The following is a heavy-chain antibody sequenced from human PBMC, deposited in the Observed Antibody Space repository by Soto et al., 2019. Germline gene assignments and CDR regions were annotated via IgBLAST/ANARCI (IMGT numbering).Heavy chain of an antibody. Sequence: ASVKVSCKASGYTFTSYYMHWVRQAPGQGLEWMGIINPSGGSTSYAQKFQGRVTTTRDTSTSTVYMELSSLRSEDTAVYYCASSCSGGSCSNDAFDIWGQGTMVTVSS. J-gene: IGHJ3*02. CDR3: ASSCSGGSCSNDAFDI. CDR2: INPSGGST. D-gene: IGHD2-15*01. V-gene: IGHV1-46*01. CDR1: GYTFTSYY.